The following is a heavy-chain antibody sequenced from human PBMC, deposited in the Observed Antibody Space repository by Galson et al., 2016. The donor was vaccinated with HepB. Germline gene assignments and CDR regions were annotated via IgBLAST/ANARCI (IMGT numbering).Heavy chain of an antibody. D-gene: IGHD3-22*01. V-gene: IGHV3-15*01. CDR1: GFTFSKAW. Sequence: SLRLSCAATGFTFSKAWMSWVRQAPGKGLEWVGRIKSKADGETIDAAAPVKGRFIFSRDDSTNTLYLQMNSLKIEDTAVYYCTTDDYYEGSTYYPGFDSWGQGTLVTVSS. CDR2: IKSKADGETI. J-gene: IGHJ4*02. CDR3: TTDDYYEGSTYYPGFDS.